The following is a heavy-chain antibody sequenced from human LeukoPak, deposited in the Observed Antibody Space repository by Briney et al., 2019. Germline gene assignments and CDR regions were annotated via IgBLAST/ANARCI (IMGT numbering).Heavy chain of an antibody. CDR1: GYKFAGHY. CDR2: INPHTGVT. V-gene: IGHV1-2*02. D-gene: IGHD3-10*01. J-gene: IGHJ5*02. CDR3: ARDIGPLVRGVSNYFDP. Sequence: ASVKVSCKASGYKFAGHYTHWLRQAPGRGPEWMGWINPHTGVTQYAEKFQARVTVTRDTSITTVYMQLTSLTSDDTAIYYCARDIGPLVRGVSNYFDPWGQGTLVTVSS.